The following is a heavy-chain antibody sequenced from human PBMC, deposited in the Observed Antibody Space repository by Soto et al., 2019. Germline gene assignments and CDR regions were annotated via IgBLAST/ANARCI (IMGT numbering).Heavy chain of an antibody. CDR3: ATRKGGVSNGPTTY. J-gene: IGHJ4*02. CDR2: MNSDGRNT. V-gene: IGHV3-74*01. D-gene: IGHD1-26*01. CDR1: GFTFSNLW. Sequence: EVQLVESGGALVKRGGSLRLSCADSGFTFSNLWMHWVRQAPGKGLVWISRMNSDGRNTVYADAVKGRLTISRDNAKNTLYLQMNSLRVEDTAVYYCATRKGGVSNGPTTYWGQGTLVTVSS.